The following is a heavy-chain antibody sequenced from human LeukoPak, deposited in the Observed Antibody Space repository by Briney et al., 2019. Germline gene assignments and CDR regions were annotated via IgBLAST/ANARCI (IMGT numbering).Heavy chain of an antibody. D-gene: IGHD3-10*01. CDR1: GYAFTNYD. J-gene: IGHJ4*02. Sequence: GASVKVSCKASGYAFTNYDINWVRQATGQGLEWMGWMNPNSANTAYAQKFQGRVTMTTDTSISTAYMELSGLRSEDTAVYYCARGKGGFGDLLAYWGQGTLVTVSS. CDR3: ARGKGGFGDLLAY. V-gene: IGHV1-8*01. CDR2: MNPNSANT.